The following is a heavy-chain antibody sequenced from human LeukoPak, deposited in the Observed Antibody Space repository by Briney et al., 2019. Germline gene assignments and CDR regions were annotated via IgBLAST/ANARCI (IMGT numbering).Heavy chain of an antibody. CDR3: ARAQWLDY. Sequence: GGSLRLSCTASGFAFRGYIMNWVREAPGKGLEWVSLIGSSSNNIYYEDSVKASLYVYRESPKNSLYVQMKRQRPEGTAVYYCARAQWLDYWGQGTLVTVSS. CDR1: GFAFRGYI. V-gene: IGHV3-48*01. D-gene: IGHD6-19*01. CDR2: IGSSSNNI. J-gene: IGHJ4*02.